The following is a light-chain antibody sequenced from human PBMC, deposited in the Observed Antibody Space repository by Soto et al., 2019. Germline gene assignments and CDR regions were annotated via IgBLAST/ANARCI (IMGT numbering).Light chain of an antibody. J-gene: IGKJ3*01. CDR3: QQYNNWPPT. CDR2: GAS. CDR1: QSVSNN. V-gene: IGKV3D-15*01. Sequence: EIVLTQSPGTLSLSPGERATLSCRASQSVSNNYLAWYQQKPGQAPRLLIYGASNRATGIPDRFSGSGSGTEFTLTISSLQSEDFAVYYCQQYNNWPPTFGPGTKVDI.